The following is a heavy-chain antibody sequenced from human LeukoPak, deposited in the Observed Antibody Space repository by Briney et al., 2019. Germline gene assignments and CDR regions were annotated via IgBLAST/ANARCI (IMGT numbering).Heavy chain of an antibody. CDR2: VYFTGST. CDR3: ARGLRYSSGWYDYYMDV. Sequence: PSETLSLTCGVSGGSISSHYWNWIRQPPGKGLEWIGYVYFTGSTNYNPSLTSRLTISVDTSKNQFSLKLTSVTAADTAVYYCARGLRYSSGWYDYYMDVWGKGTTVTVSS. J-gene: IGHJ6*03. V-gene: IGHV4-59*11. CDR1: GGSISSHY. D-gene: IGHD6-19*01.